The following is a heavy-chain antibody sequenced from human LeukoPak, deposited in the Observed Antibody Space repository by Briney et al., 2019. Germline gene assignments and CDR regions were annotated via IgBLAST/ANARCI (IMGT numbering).Heavy chain of an antibody. CDR1: GYTFTGYY. Sequence: ASVKVSCKASGYTFTGYYMHWVRQAPGQGLEWMGWINPNSGGTNYAQKFQGRVTMTRDTSISTAYMELSRLRSDDTAVYYCAREAGLGYSSLYGMDVWGQGTTVTVSS. D-gene: IGHD5-12*01. J-gene: IGHJ6*02. CDR2: INPNSGGT. CDR3: AREAGLGYSSLYGMDV. V-gene: IGHV1-2*02.